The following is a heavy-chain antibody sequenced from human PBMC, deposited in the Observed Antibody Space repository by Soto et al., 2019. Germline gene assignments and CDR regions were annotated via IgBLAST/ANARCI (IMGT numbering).Heavy chain of an antibody. CDR1: GYTLTELS. CDR2: FDPEDGET. V-gene: IGHV1-24*01. CDR3: ATVHVLRFLEWQWAYYFDY. J-gene: IGHJ4*02. Sequence: VASVKVSCKVSGYTLTELSMHWVRQAPGKGLEWMGGFDPEDGETIYAQKFQGRVTMTEDTSTGTAYMELSSLRSEDTAVYYCATVHVLRFLEWQWAYYFDYWGQRTMVTVS. D-gene: IGHD3-3*01.